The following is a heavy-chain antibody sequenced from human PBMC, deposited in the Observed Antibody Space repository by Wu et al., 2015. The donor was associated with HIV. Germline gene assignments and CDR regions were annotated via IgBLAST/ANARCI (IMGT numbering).Heavy chain of an antibody. V-gene: IGHV1-46*01. Sequence: QVQLVQSGAEMKKPGASVNISCQASGYAFSTYYIHWVRQAPGQGLEWLGLINPGIGSTYYAERFKGRVTMTRDTSTSTVYMELSSLRSEDTAVYYCARDLWAYYYDSSGYPQGYNWFDPWGQGPWSPSPQ. D-gene: IGHD3-22*01. J-gene: IGHJ5*02. CDR3: ARDLWAYYYDSSGYPQGYNWFDP. CDR2: INPGIGST. CDR1: GYAFSTYY.